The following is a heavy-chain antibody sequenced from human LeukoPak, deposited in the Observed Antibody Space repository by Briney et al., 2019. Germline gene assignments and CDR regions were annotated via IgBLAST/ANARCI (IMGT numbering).Heavy chain of an antibody. J-gene: IGHJ4*02. Sequence: GGSPRLSCAASGFTFDDYTLHWVRQRPGKGLEWIALISWDGGSTYFADSVTGRFSISRDNDKNALYLQMNGLKTEDTALYYCAKGDLYCTSFSCPLHFWGQGTLVIVSS. CDR3: AKGDLYCTSFSCPLHF. CDR2: ISWDGGST. CDR1: GFTFDDYT. D-gene: IGHD2-8*01. V-gene: IGHV3-43*01.